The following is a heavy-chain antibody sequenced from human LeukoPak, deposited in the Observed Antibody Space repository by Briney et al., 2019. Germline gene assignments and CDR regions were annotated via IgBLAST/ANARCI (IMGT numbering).Heavy chain of an antibody. CDR2: INPNSGGT. D-gene: IGHD3-10*01. J-gene: IGHJ5*02. CDR3: ARVLSGHGSGSPNWFDP. CDR1: GYTFTGYY. Sequence: ASVKVSCKASGYTFTGYYMHWVRQAPGQGLEWMGWINPNSGGTNYAQKFQGRVTMTRDTSISTAYMELSRLRSDDTAVYYCARVLSGHGSGSPNWFDPWGQGTLVTVSS. V-gene: IGHV1-2*02.